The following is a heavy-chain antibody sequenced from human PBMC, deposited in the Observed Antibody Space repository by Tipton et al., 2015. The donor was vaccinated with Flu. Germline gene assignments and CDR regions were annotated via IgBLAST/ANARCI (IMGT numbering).Heavy chain of an antibody. D-gene: IGHD5-12*01. CDR1: GFGFSNCG. V-gene: IGHV3-30*03. CDR3: ARGRYSGYKPQSLEYFQQ. J-gene: IGHJ1*01. CDR2: TPYDGSDA. Sequence: SLRLSCAASGFGFSNCGMHWVRQAPGKGLEWLSATPYDGSDAYYADSVRGRFTISKDNSKNTLYLQMSSLRAEDTAVYYCARGRYSGYKPQSLEYFQQWGQGTLVTVPS.